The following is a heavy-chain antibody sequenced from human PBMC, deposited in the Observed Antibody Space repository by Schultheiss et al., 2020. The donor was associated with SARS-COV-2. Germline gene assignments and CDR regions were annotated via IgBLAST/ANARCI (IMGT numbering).Heavy chain of an antibody. D-gene: IGHD1-14*01. Sequence: GGSLRLSCAASGFTFDDYAMHWVRQAPGKGLEWVSGISWNSGSIGYADSVKGRFTISRDNSKNTLYLQMNSLRAEDTAVYYCARDCPEGWFDPWGQGTLVTVSS. J-gene: IGHJ5*02. CDR1: GFTFDDYA. CDR3: ARDCPEGWFDP. CDR2: ISWNSGSI. V-gene: IGHV3-9*01.